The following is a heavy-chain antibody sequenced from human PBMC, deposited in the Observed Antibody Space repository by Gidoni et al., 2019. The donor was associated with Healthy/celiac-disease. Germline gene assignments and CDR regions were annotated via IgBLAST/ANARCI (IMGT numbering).Heavy chain of an antibody. D-gene: IGHD4-17*01. CDR2: ISAYNGNT. CDR1: GYTFTSYG. J-gene: IGHJ6*02. V-gene: IGHV1-18*01. Sequence: QVQLVQSGAEVKTPGASVKVSCTASGYTFTSYGISWVRQAPGQGLEWMGWISAYNGNTNYAQKLQGRVTMTTDTSTSTAYMELRSLRSDDTAVYYCARAFGDYLGYYYYGMDVWGQGTTVTVSS. CDR3: ARAFGDYLGYYYYGMDV.